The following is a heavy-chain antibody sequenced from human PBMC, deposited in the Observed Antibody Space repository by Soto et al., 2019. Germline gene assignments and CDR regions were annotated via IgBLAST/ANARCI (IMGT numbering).Heavy chain of an antibody. D-gene: IGHD3-9*01. Sequence: ASVKVSCKASGCTFTNYDINWVRHATGQGLEWMGWMNPNSGNTGYAQKFQGRVTMTRDTSINTAYMELSSLRSEDTAVYYCVSLPDNVYVLTGRSGSNVYWGQATQVTVSS. V-gene: IGHV1-8*01. CDR2: MNPNSGNT. CDR1: GCTFTNYD. J-gene: IGHJ4*02. CDR3: VSLPDNVYVLTGRSGSNVY.